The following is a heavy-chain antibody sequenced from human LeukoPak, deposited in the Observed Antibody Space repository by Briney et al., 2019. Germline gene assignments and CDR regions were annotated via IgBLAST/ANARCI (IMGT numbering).Heavy chain of an antibody. CDR3: ARDYKYAFDN. CDR2: IGIDSGNT. J-gene: IGHJ4*02. V-gene: IGHV3-48*01. CDR1: GFTFSDYS. Sequence: GSLRLSFAASGFTFSDYSMKWVRQAPGKGLEWISYIGIDSGNTNYADSVKGRFTISGDKAKNSLYLQMNSLRVEDTAVYYCARDYKYAFDNWGQGTLVTVSS. D-gene: IGHD5-24*01.